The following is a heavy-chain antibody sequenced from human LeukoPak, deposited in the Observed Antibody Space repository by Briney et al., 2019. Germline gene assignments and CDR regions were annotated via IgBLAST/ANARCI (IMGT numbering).Heavy chain of an antibody. D-gene: IGHD6-19*01. CDR3: ARTMGIAVAGTGVFDY. J-gene: IGHJ4*02. Sequence: SETLSLTCTASGGSISSSSYYWGWIRQPPGKGLEWIGSIYYSGSTYYNPSLKSRVTISVDTSKNQFSLKLSSVTAADTAVYYCARTMGIAVAGTGVFDYWGQGTLVTVSS. CDR1: GGSISSSSYY. CDR2: IYYSGST. V-gene: IGHV4-39*01.